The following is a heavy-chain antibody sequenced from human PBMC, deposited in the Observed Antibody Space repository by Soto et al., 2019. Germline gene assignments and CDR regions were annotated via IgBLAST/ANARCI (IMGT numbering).Heavy chain of an antibody. CDR3: ARDNGMAGSFDP. D-gene: IGHD2-8*01. V-gene: IGHV3-48*02. J-gene: IGHJ5*02. CDR1: GFTFSSYS. Sequence: GGSLRLSCAASGFTFSSYSMNWVRQAPGKGLEWVSYISIGTSTIYYADSVKGRFTISRDDAKNSLYLQMNSLRDEDTAVYYCARDNGMAGSFDPWGQGTLVTVSS. CDR2: ISIGTSTI.